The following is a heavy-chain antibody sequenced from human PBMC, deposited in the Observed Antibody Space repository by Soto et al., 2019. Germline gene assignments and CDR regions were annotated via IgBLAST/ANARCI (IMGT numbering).Heavy chain of an antibody. V-gene: IGHV3-30*18. Sequence: PGGSLRLSCAASGFTFSSYGMHWVRQAPGKGLEWVAVISYDGSNKYYADSVKGRFTISRDNSKNTLYLQMNSLRAEDTAVYYCAKDGSGHDPTKYYYYYGMDVWGQGTTVTVSS. CDR3: AKDGSGHDPTKYYYYYGMDV. CDR2: ISYDGSNK. D-gene: IGHD5-12*01. J-gene: IGHJ6*02. CDR1: GFTFSSYG.